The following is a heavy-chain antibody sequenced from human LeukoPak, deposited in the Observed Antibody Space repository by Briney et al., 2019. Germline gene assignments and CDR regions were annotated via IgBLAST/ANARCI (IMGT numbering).Heavy chain of an antibody. CDR3: ARGPAANSGNYYVGDY. D-gene: IGHD1-26*01. CDR2: INDDGSTT. V-gene: IGHV3-74*01. CDR1: GFTFSSYA. J-gene: IGHJ4*02. Sequence: GGSLRLSCAASGFTFSSYAMSWVRQAPGKGLEWVSRINDDGSTTSYADSVKGRFTISRDNAKNTLYLQMNSLRAEDTAVYYCARGPAANSGNYYVGDYWGQGTLVTVSS.